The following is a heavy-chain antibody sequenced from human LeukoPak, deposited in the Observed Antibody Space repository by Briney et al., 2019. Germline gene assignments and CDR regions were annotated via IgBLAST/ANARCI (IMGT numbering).Heavy chain of an antibody. D-gene: IGHD1-20*01. V-gene: IGHV3-7*01. Sequence: GGSLRLSCAPSGFTFSSYWISWVRHAPGKGLEWVAHIKQDGSEKYYVDSVKGRFTISRDNAKNSLYLQMNSLRAEDTAVYYCARTDPDPYNLFPMDVWGKGTTVTVSS. CDR1: GFTFSSYW. CDR2: IKQDGSEK. CDR3: ARTDPDPYNLFPMDV. J-gene: IGHJ6*03.